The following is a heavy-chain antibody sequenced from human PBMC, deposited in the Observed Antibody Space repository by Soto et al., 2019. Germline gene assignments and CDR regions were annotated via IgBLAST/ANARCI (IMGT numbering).Heavy chain of an antibody. V-gene: IGHV3-23*01. Sequence: PGGSLRLSCAASGFTFTTYAMSWVRQAPGKGLEWVSIITSSGSGTYYGDSVKGRLAISRDNSKNTVYLQLNSLRAEDTGMYYCAKGGDYNYGGSGVWNDPWGQGTLVTVSS. D-gene: IGHD4-17*01. CDR3: AKGGDYNYGGSGVWNDP. CDR1: GFTFTTYA. J-gene: IGHJ5*02. CDR2: ITSSGSGT.